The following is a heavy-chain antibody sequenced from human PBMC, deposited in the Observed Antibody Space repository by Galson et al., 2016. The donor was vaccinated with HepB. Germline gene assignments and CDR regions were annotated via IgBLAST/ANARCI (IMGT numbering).Heavy chain of an antibody. D-gene: IGHD5-12*01. CDR1: GYTFNNYG. CDR3: AKVASSYYYYFMDV. Sequence: SVKVSCKASGYTFNNYGITWVRQAPGQGLEWMGWISVYNGNRNYAENFQGRVTMTTDRSASTAYMELRSLTPDDTAVYFCAKVASSYYYYFMDVWGQGTTVTVSS. CDR2: ISVYNGNR. J-gene: IGHJ6*03. V-gene: IGHV1-18*04.